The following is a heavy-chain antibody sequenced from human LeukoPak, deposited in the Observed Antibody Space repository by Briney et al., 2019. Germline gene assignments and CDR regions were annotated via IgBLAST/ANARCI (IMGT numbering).Heavy chain of an antibody. Sequence: PSETLFPTCAVSGGSISSSNWWSWVRQPPGKGLEWLREIYHSGSTNYNPSLKSRVTISVDKSKNQFSLKLSSVTAADTAVYCARAVLGGWFDPWGQGTLVTVSS. CDR1: GGSISSSNW. D-gene: IGHD2-15*01. J-gene: IGHJ5*02. CDR2: IYHSGST. V-gene: IGHV4-4*02. CDR3: ARAVLGGWFDP.